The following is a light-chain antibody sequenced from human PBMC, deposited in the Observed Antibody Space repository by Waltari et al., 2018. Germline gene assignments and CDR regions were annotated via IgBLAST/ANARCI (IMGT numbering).Light chain of an antibody. V-gene: IGKV3-20*01. J-gene: IGKJ1*01. CDR3: QHHFRLPAT. Sequence: IMLTQSPGTLSLSPGVRATLSCRASQSISRYLAWYQQKLGQAPRLLIYGATTRATGIPDRFSGSGSGTDFSLTISGLEPEDSAVYYCQHHFRLPATFGQGTKVEIK. CDR2: GAT. CDR1: QSISRY.